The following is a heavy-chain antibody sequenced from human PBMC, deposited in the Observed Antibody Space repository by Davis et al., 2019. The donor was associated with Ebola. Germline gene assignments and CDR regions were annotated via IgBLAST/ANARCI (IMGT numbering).Heavy chain of an antibody. Sequence: GESLKISCAASGFTFSDYYMSWIRQAPGKGLEWVSYISSSGSTIYYADSVKGRFTISRDNAKNSLYLQMNSLRAEDTAVYYCARDLYGSGSYFYFDYWGQGTLVTVSS. V-gene: IGHV3-11*04. CDR3: ARDLYGSGSYFYFDY. J-gene: IGHJ4*02. CDR1: GFTFSDYY. CDR2: ISSSGSTI. D-gene: IGHD3-10*01.